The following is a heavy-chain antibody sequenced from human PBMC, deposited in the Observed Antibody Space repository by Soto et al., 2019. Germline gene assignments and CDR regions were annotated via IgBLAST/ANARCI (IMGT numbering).Heavy chain of an antibody. CDR2: INHSGNT. Sequence: SETLSLTCAVYGGSFSGYYWSWIRQPPGKGLEWIGEINHSGNTNYNPSLKSRVTISVDTSKNQFSLKLSSVTAADTAVYYCARAPGYYYYYYGMDVWGQGTTVNVSS. CDR1: GGSFSGYY. V-gene: IGHV4-34*01. CDR3: ARAPGYYYYYYGMDV. J-gene: IGHJ6*02.